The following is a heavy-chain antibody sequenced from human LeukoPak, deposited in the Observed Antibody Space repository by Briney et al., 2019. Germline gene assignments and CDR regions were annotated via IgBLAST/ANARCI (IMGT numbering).Heavy chain of an antibody. D-gene: IGHD3-10*01. CDR1: GFTVSSNY. J-gene: IGHJ4*02. Sequence: PGGSLRLSCAASGFTVSSNYMSWVRQAPGKGLEWVSVIYSGGSTYYADSVKGRFTISRDNSKNTLYLQMNSLRAEDTAVYYCARDLYYYGSGSKTDWGQGTLVTVSS. V-gene: IGHV3-53*01. CDR3: ARDLYYYGSGSKTD. CDR2: IYSGGST.